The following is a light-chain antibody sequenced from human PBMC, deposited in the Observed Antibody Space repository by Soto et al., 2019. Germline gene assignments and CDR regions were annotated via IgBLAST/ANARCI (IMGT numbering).Light chain of an antibody. V-gene: IGLV2-8*01. CDR3: SSYAGSNNLV. J-gene: IGLJ2*01. CDR1: SSDVGAYNY. Sequence: QPVLTQPPSASGSPGQSVTISCTGTSSDVGAYNYVSWYQQHPGKAPKLMIYEVSQRPSGVPDRFSGSKSGYTASLTVSGLQAEDEADYYCSSYAGSNNLVFGGGTKLTVL. CDR2: EVS.